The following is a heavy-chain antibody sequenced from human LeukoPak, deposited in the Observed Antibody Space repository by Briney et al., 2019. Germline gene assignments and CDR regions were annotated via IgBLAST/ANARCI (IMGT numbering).Heavy chain of an antibody. V-gene: IGHV3-23*01. CDR3: ARDPGG. Sequence: GGSLRLSCVGSGFTFSIYAMSWVRQAPGKGLEWVSTFVGSGGSTYYADSVKGRFTISRDNSKNTLYLQMNSLRAEDTAVYYCARDPGGWGQGTLVTVSS. CDR2: FVGSGGST. J-gene: IGHJ4*02. CDR1: GFTFSIYA. D-gene: IGHD4-23*01.